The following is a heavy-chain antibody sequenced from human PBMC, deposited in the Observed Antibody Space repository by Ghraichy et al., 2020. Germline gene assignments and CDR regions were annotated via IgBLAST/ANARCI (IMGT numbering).Heavy chain of an antibody. CDR3: ARAEVVAATPYYYYYYGMDV. D-gene: IGHD2-15*01. CDR2: INHSGST. Sequence: ETLSLTCAVYGGSFSGYYWSWIRQPPGKGLEWIGEINHSGSTNYNPSLKSRVTISVDTSKNQFSLKLSSVTAADTAVYYCARAEVVAATPYYYYYYGMDVWGQGTTVTVSS. V-gene: IGHV4-34*01. CDR1: GGSFSGYY. J-gene: IGHJ6*02.